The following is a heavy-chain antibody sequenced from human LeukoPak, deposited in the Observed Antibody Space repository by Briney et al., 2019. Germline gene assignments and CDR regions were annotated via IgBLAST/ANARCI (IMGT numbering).Heavy chain of an antibody. CDR3: ARDRGIVVPLDY. V-gene: IGHV3-21*01. D-gene: IGHD3-22*01. CDR2: ISSSSSYI. Sequence: KSGGSLRLSCAASGFTFSSYSMNWVRQAPGKGLEWDSSISSSSSYIYYADSVKGRFTISRDNAKNSLYLQMNSLRAEDTAVYYCARDRGIVVPLDYWGQGTLVTVSS. CDR1: GFTFSSYS. J-gene: IGHJ4*02.